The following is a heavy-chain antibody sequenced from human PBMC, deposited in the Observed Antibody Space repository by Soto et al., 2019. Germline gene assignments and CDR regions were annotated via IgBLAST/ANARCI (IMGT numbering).Heavy chain of an antibody. J-gene: IGHJ3*01. D-gene: IGHD1-20*01. V-gene: IGHV3-9*01. CDR3: VKVPIRTTWPSEAFVV. CDR1: GFTFDDYA. Sequence: SGGSLRLSCAASGFTFDDYAMHWVRQGPGKGLEWVAGISWRSASVVYADSVKGRFTISRDNAKNSLYLQMNSLRAEDTALYYCVKVPIRTTWPSEAFVVWRHGTLVTVS. CDR2: ISWRSASV.